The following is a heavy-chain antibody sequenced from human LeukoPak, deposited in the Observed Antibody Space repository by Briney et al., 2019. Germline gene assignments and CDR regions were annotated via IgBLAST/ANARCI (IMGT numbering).Heavy chain of an antibody. V-gene: IGHV4-39*07. Sequence: SETLSLTCTVSGGSISSSSYYWGWIRQPPGKGLEWIGEINHSGSTNYNPSLKSRVTVSVDTSKNQFSLKLSSVTAAYTAVYYCARAGLYYFDSSGYYNPDGFDIWGQGTMVTVSS. D-gene: IGHD3-22*01. CDR2: INHSGST. CDR3: ARAGLYYFDSSGYYNPDGFDI. CDR1: GGSISSSSYY. J-gene: IGHJ3*02.